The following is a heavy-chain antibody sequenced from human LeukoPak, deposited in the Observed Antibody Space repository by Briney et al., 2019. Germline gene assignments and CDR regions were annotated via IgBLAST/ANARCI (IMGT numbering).Heavy chain of an antibody. Sequence: PGGSLRLSCAASGFTFSSYAMSWVRQAPGKGLEWVSAISGSGSTIDYADSVKGRFTTSRDNAKNSLYLQMNSLGAEDTAVYYCARDGVPYYYYYTDVWGKGTTVTVSS. CDR1: GFTFSSYA. CDR3: ARDGVPYYYYYTDV. CDR2: ISGSGSTI. V-gene: IGHV3-23*01. J-gene: IGHJ6*03. D-gene: IGHD3-3*01.